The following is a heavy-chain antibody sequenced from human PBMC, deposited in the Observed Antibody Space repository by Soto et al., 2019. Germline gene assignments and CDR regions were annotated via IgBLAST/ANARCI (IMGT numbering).Heavy chain of an antibody. V-gene: IGHV1-69*02. D-gene: IGHD3-10*01. Sequence: QVQLVQSGAELKKPGSSVKVSCKASGDTFNFYTINWVRQAPGLGLEWMGRVNPILSMSNYAQKFQGRVTMTADKSPSTAYMELRSLRSEDTAFYYCATSYGSGYRAFDYWGQGAQVTFSS. CDR2: VNPILSMS. J-gene: IGHJ4*02. CDR3: ATSYGSGYRAFDY. CDR1: GDTFNFYT.